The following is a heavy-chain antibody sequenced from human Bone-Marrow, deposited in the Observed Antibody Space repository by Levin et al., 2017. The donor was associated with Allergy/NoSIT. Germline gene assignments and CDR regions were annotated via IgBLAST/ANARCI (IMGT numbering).Heavy chain of an antibody. CDR2: ISWNSGNI. Sequence: PGGSLRLSCVASGFTSGFTFDDYGMNWVRQAPGKGLEWVSTISWNSGNIAYTDSVKGRFTISRDNARNSLYLQMDSLRPEDTAVYYCVRSYSSSWSGWFDAWGQGTLVTVFS. D-gene: IGHD6-6*01. V-gene: IGHV3-9*01. CDR3: VRSYSSSWSGWFDA. CDR1: GFTFDDYG. J-gene: IGHJ5*02.